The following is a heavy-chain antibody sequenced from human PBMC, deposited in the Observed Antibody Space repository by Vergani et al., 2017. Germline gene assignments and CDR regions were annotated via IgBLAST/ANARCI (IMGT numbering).Heavy chain of an antibody. V-gene: IGHV3-30*02. J-gene: IGHJ6*03. Sequence: QVQVVESGGGVVQPGGSLRLSCAASGFTFSNYGMHWVRQAPGKGLEWVAFIRYDGSYKYYADSVKGRFTISRDNSKNTLYLQMNGLRDEDTALYYCAKAGSVTSGSLQYNFYMDVWGKGTTVTVS. CDR1: GFTFSNYG. CDR2: IRYDGSYK. D-gene: IGHD3-10*01. CDR3: AKAGSVTSGSLQYNFYMDV.